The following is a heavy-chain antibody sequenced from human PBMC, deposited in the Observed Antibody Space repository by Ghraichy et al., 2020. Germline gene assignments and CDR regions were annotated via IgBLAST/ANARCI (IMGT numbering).Heavy chain of an antibody. CDR2: IRYDGSNK. D-gene: IGHD5-18*01. CDR1: GFTFSSYG. Sequence: GGSLRLSCAASGFTFSSYGMHWVRQAPGKGLEWVAFIRYDGSNKYYADSVKGRFTISRDNSKTTLYLQMNSLRAEDTAVYYCAKDISTGYSYGFGDYWGQVTLVTVSS. J-gene: IGHJ4*02. CDR3: AKDISTGYSYGFGDY. V-gene: IGHV3-30*02.